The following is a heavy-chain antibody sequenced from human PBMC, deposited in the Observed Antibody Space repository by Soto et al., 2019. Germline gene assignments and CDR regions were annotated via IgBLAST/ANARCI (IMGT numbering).Heavy chain of an antibody. CDR1: GFTFTSSA. D-gene: IGHD1-26*01. CDR3: AAVNRIVGATDNAFDI. Sequence: SVKVSCKASGFTFTSSAVQWVRQARGQRLEWKGWIVVGSGNTNYAQNFQERVTITRDMSTSTAYMELSSLRSEDTALYYCAAVNRIVGATDNAFDIWGQGTMVTVSS. J-gene: IGHJ3*02. V-gene: IGHV1-58*01. CDR2: IVVGSGNT.